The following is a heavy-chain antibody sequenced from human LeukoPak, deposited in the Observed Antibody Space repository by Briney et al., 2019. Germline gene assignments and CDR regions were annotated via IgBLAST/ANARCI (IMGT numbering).Heavy chain of an antibody. V-gene: IGHV4-38-2*02. CDR3: ARDPHPLGGGWAFDI. D-gene: IGHD2-15*01. CDR2: IYHSGST. Sequence: SETPSLTCTVSGYSISSGYYWGWIRQPPGKGLEWIGSIYHSGSTYYNPSLKSRVTISVDTSKNQFSLKLSSVTAADTAVYYCARDPHPLGGGWAFDIWGQGTMVTVSS. J-gene: IGHJ3*02. CDR1: GYSISSGYY.